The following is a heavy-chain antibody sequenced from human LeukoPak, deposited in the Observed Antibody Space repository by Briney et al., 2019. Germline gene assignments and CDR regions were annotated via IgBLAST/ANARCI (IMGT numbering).Heavy chain of an antibody. J-gene: IGHJ6*03. CDR3: ARVDRYHYYLDV. CDR2: IMPLFNTA. CDR1: GGTFSSYS. Sequence: ASVTVSCKASGGTFSSYSITWVRQAPGQGLEWMGGIMPLFNTANYAQQFQGRVTITTDESTSTAYMELSSLRFEDTAVYYCARVDRYHYYLDVWGKGTTVTVSS. V-gene: IGHV1-69*05.